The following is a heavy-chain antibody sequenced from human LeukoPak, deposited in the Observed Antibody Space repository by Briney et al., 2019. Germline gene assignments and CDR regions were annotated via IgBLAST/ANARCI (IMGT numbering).Heavy chain of an antibody. J-gene: IGHJ2*01. CDR3: ARGNSNWYRRWYFDL. Sequence: SETLSLTCTVSGVSMSSYYWSWIRQPAGKGLEWIGYIYHSGNTNYNPSLKSRVSISVDTSKNHFSLNLRSVTAADTAVYFCARGNSNWYRRWYFDLWGRGTLVTVSS. CDR1: GVSMSSYY. CDR2: IYHSGNT. V-gene: IGHV4-59*01. D-gene: IGHD6-13*01.